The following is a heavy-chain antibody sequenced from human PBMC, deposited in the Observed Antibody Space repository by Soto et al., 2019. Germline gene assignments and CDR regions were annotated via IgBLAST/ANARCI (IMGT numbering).Heavy chain of an antibody. CDR1: GYTFTSYY. J-gene: IGHJ4*02. CDR3: ARDVRATYYYDSSGSLDY. D-gene: IGHD3-22*01. Sequence: GALVKVSCKASGYTFTSYYMHWVRQAPGQGLEWMGIINPSGGSTSYAQKFQGRVTMTRDTSTSTVYMELSSLRSEDTAVYYCARDVRATYYYDSSGSLDYWGQGTMVTVSS. CDR2: INPSGGST. V-gene: IGHV1-46*01.